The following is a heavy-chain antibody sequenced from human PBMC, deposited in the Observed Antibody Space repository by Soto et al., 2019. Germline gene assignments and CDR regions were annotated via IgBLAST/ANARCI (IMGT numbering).Heavy chain of an antibody. Sequence: PGGSLRLSCAASGFTFSSYAMSWVRQAPGKGLEWVSAISGSGGSTYYADSVKGRFTISRDNSKNTLYLQMNSLRAEDTAVYYCAKDHSGAVYATDVFDYWGQGTLVTVSS. CDR3: AKDHSGAVYATDVFDY. D-gene: IGHD2-8*01. V-gene: IGHV3-23*01. CDR1: GFTFSSYA. J-gene: IGHJ4*02. CDR2: ISGSGGST.